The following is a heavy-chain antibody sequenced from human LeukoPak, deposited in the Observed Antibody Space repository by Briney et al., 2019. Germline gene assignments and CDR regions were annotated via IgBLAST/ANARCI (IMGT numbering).Heavy chain of an antibody. J-gene: IGHJ4*02. CDR3: ASPFDY. CDR1: GFAFSTYS. CDR2: ISSDSSTI. Sequence: GGSLRLSCAASGFAFSTYSMNWVRQAPGKGLEWVSYISSDSSTIYYADSVKGRFTISRDNAKKSLYLQMNSLRAEDTAVYYCASPFDYWGQGTLVTVSS. V-gene: IGHV3-48*01.